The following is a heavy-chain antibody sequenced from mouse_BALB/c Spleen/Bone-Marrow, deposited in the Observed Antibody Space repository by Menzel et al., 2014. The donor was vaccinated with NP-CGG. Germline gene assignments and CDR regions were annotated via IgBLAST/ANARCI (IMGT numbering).Heavy chain of an antibody. CDR2: IDPETGGT. Sequence: VQLVESGAELVRPGTSVTLSCKASGYTFTDYKMHWVKQTPVHGLEWIGLIDPETGGTAYNQRFKGKAIMTADKSSSTPYMDLRSLTSEDSAVYYCTIVAYWGQGTLVTVSA. J-gene: IGHJ3*01. V-gene: IGHV1-15*01. CDR1: GYTFTDYK. CDR3: TIVAY.